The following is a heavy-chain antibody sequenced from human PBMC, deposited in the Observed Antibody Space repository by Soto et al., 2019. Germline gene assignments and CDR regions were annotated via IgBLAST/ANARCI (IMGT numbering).Heavy chain of an antibody. CDR2: IGISTSTI. Sequence: EVQLVESGGGLVQPGGSLRLSCAASAFTFSNYNMNWVRQAPGKGLEWVSYIGISTSTIYYADSVKGRFTISRDNGKNSLYLQMNSLRDEDTPAYYSARDQGVYGTLDYWGQGTLVTVSS. CDR1: AFTFSNYN. V-gene: IGHV3-48*02. J-gene: IGHJ4*02. D-gene: IGHD4-17*01. CDR3: ARDQGVYGTLDY.